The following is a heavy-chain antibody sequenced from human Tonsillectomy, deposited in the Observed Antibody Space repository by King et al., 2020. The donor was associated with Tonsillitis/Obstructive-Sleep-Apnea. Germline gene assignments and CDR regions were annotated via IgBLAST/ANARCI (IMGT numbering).Heavy chain of an antibody. CDR2: ISGAVGST. Sequence: QLVQSGGGLVQPGGSLRLSCAASGFTFSSYAMSWVRQAPGKGLEWVSPISGAVGSTYYEDSVKARLPISRDNSKNTLFLQMNSRRADDTAGYYCASRSYSDFWSGYLPLFDYWGQGTLVTVSS. J-gene: IGHJ4*02. V-gene: IGHV3-23*04. D-gene: IGHD3-3*01. CDR3: ASRSYSDFWSGYLPLFDY. CDR1: GFTFSSYA.